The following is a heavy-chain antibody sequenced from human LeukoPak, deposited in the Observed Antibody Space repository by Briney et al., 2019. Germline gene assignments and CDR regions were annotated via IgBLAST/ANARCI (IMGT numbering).Heavy chain of an antibody. V-gene: IGHV1-24*01. CDR2: FDPEDGET. CDR1: GYTLTELS. CDR3: ATGVYWLPIAAAGTSGLFAFDI. J-gene: IGHJ3*02. Sequence: ASVKVSCKVSGYTLTELSMHWVRQSPGKGLEWMGGFDPEDGETIYAQKFQGRVTMTEDTSTDTAYMELSSLRSEDTAVYYCATGVYWLPIAAAGTSGLFAFDIWGQGTVVTVSS. D-gene: IGHD6-13*01.